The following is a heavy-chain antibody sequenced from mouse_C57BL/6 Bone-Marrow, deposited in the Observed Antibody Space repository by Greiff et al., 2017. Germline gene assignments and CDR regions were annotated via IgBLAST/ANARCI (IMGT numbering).Heavy chain of an antibody. Sequence: QVQLQQPGAELVKPGASVKLSCKASGYTFTSYWMHWVKQRPGQGLEWIGMIHPHSGSTNYNEKFKSKATLTVDKSSSTAYMQLSSLTSEDSAVYYCAIYYDYGAWFAYWGQGTLVTVSA. J-gene: IGHJ3*01. CDR3: AIYYDYGAWFAY. V-gene: IGHV1-64*01. CDR1: GYTFTSYW. D-gene: IGHD2-4*01. CDR2: IHPHSGST.